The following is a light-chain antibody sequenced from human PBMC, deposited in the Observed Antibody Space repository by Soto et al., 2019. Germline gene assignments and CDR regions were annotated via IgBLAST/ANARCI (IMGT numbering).Light chain of an antibody. Sequence: EIVLTQSPGTLSLSPGERATLSCRASQSVSSSYLAWYQQKPGQAPRLLINGASSRATGIPDRFSGSGSGTDFTLTISRLELEDFAVYYCQQYGTSPPSTFGQGTRLEIK. CDR2: GAS. V-gene: IGKV3-20*01. CDR3: QQYGTSPPST. CDR1: QSVSSSY. J-gene: IGKJ5*01.